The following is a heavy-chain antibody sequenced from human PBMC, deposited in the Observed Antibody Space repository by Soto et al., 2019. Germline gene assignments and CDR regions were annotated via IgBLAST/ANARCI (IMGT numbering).Heavy chain of an antibody. Sequence: PGGSLRLSCAASGFTFSSYAMHWVRQAPGQGLEWGAVISYDGSNKYYADSVKGRFTISRDNSKNTLYLQMNSLRAEDTAVYYCASGVRYYYGSGSYFQVYHRFGPWGQGSLVTASS. CDR1: GFTFSSYA. D-gene: IGHD3-10*01. CDR2: ISYDGSNK. CDR3: ASGVRYYYGSGSYFQVYHRFGP. J-gene: IGHJ5*02. V-gene: IGHV3-30-3*01.